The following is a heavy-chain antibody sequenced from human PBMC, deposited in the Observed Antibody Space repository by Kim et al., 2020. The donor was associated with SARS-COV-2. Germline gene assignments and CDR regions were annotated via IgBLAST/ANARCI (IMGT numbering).Heavy chain of an antibody. CDR2: ITDNAVNT. CDR3: AKAADTVSYLVDV. D-gene: IGHD5-18*01. Sequence: GGSLRLSCAASGFRFSSYAMNWVRQAPGKGLEWVSLITDNAVNTYYADSVKGRFTISRDNSKNTLYLQMNSLRAEDTAVYYCAKAADTVSYLVDVWGQGTTVTVSS. J-gene: IGHJ6*02. CDR1: GFRFSSYA. V-gene: IGHV3-23*01.